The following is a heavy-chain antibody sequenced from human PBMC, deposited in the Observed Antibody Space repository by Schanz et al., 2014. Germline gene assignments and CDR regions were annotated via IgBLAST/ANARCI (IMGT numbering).Heavy chain of an antibody. J-gene: IGHJ6*03. CDR1: GFIFGSSV. V-gene: IGHV3-74*02. Sequence: EVQLAESGGGLVQPGGSLRLSCAASGFIFGSSVMAWVRQAPGKGLEWVSRINGDGSNTNYADSVKGRFTISRDNAKNTLYLQMNSLSADDTAVYYCAKGPYYYYYMDVWGNGTTVTVSS. CDR2: INGDGSNT. CDR3: AKGPYYYYYMDV.